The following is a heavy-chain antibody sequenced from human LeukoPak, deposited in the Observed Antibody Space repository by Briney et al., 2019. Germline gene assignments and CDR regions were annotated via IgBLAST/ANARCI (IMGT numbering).Heavy chain of an antibody. Sequence: PGRSLRLSCAASGFTFDDYAMHWGRQSPGKGLEWVSTISWNSGTIGYADSVKGRFTISRDNAKNSLYLQMHSLGAEDTALYYCAKDLAYDSRERGAGYYDFGGRGTLAIASS. J-gene: IGHJ2*01. CDR3: AKDLAYDSRERGAGYYDF. CDR1: GFTFDDYA. V-gene: IGHV3-9*01. D-gene: IGHD3-22*01. CDR2: ISWNSGTI.